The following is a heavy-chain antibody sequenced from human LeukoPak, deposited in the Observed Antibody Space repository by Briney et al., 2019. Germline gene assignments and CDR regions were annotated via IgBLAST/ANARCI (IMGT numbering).Heavy chain of an antibody. Sequence: PGGSLRLSCAASGFTVSISYMSWVRQAPGKGLEWVSVIYSGGTTYYADSVKGRFTISRDNSKNTLYLQMNGLRAEDTAVYYCAGHITGTTFDIWGQGTMVTVSS. CDR3: AGHITGTTFDI. D-gene: IGHD1-7*01. J-gene: IGHJ3*02. V-gene: IGHV3-66*04. CDR1: GFTVSISY. CDR2: IYSGGTT.